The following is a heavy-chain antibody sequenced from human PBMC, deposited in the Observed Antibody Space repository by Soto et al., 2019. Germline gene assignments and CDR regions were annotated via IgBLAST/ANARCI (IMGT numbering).Heavy chain of an antibody. D-gene: IGHD6-13*01. CDR3: ARRDLRIAAAYSGMDV. V-gene: IGHV3-33*01. J-gene: IGHJ6*02. Sequence: GGSLRLSCAASGFTFSSYGMHWVRQAPGKGLEWVAVILYDGSNKYYADSVKGRFTISTDNSKNTLYLQMNSLRAEDTAVYYCARRDLRIAAAYSGMDVWGQGTTVTVSS. CDR1: GFTFSSYG. CDR2: ILYDGSNK.